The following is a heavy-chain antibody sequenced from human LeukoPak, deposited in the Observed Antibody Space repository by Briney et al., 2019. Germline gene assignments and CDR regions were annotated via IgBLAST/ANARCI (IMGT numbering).Heavy chain of an antibody. D-gene: IGHD6-19*01. Sequence: PSETLSLTCTVSGGSISSYYWSWIRQPAGKGLEWIGRIYTSGSTNYNPSLKSRVTMSVDTSKNQFSLKLSSVTAADTAVYYCARKTAVAGTDYYYGMDVWGRGTTVTVSS. CDR2: IYTSGST. CDR3: ARKTAVAGTDYYYGMDV. J-gene: IGHJ6*02. CDR1: GGSISSYY. V-gene: IGHV4-4*07.